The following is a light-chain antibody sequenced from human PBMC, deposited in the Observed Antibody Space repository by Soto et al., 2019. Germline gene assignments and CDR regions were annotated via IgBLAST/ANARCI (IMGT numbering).Light chain of an antibody. Sequence: DIVLTQSPGTLSLSPGERATLSCRASQSVTYNYVAWYQQKPGQAPRLLIYDASNRATGIPDRFSGSGSGTDFTLTISRLEPEDFAVYYCQQYGSSGTFGQGTKVDIK. V-gene: IGKV3-20*01. CDR3: QQYGSSGT. CDR2: DAS. CDR1: QSVTYNY. J-gene: IGKJ1*01.